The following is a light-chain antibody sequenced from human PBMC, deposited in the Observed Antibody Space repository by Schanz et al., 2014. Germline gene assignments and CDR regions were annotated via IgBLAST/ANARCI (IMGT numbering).Light chain of an antibody. J-gene: IGKJ3*01. CDR3: QQRSNWPPIFT. V-gene: IGKV3-15*01. CDR2: GAS. CDR1: QTISNN. Sequence: EVVMTQSPDTLSVSPGERATLSCRASQTISNNLAWYQQKPGQAPRLLIFGASTRATGIPARFSGSGSGTEFTLTISSLQSEDFAVYYCQQRSNWPPIFTFGPGTKVDIK.